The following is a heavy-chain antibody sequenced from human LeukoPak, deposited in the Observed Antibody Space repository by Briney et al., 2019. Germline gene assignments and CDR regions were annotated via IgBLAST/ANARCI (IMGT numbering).Heavy chain of an antibody. V-gene: IGHV3-48*03. CDR1: GFTFSSYE. Sequence: GGSLRLSCAASGFTFSSYEMNWVRQAPGKGLEWVSYISSSGSTIYYADSVKGRFTISRGNAKDSLYLQMNSLRAEDTAVYYCAELGITMIGGVWGKGTTVTISS. CDR2: ISSSGSTI. D-gene: IGHD3-10*02. CDR3: AELGITMIGGV. J-gene: IGHJ6*04.